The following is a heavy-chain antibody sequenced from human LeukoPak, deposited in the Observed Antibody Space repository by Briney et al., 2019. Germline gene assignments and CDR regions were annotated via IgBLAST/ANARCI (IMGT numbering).Heavy chain of an antibody. J-gene: IGHJ4*02. V-gene: IGHV3-23*01. D-gene: IGHD3-3*01. CDR3: AKDRKYDLWSGSEFDY. CDR2: ISASGDRA. Sequence: GGSLRLSCATSGFAFNIYAMSWVRQAPGKGLEWVSGISASGDRAEYGDSVKGRFTISRDNSNDTLYLQMNSLRAVDTAVYFCAKDRKYDLWSGSEFDYWGQGTRVTVSS. CDR1: GFAFNIYA.